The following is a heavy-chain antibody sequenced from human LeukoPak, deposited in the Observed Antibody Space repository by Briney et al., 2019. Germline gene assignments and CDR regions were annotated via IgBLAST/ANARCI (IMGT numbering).Heavy chain of an antibody. CDR3: AKDYGVVTLYYFDY. CDR2: ISGSGGST. Sequence: SGGSLRLSCAASGFTFTNYAMSWVRQAPGRGLEWVSAISGSGGSTYYADSVKGRFTISRDNSKNALYLQMNSLRAEDTAVYYCAKDYGVVTLYYFDYWGQGTLVTVSS. CDR1: GFTFTNYA. J-gene: IGHJ4*02. D-gene: IGHD3-3*01. V-gene: IGHV3-23*01.